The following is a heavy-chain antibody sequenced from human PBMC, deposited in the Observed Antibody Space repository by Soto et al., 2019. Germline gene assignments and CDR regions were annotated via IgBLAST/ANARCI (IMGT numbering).Heavy chain of an antibody. CDR2: IYHSGST. D-gene: IGHD4-4*01. CDR1: GGSFSGYY. V-gene: IGHV4-34*01. J-gene: IGHJ5*02. CDR3: ARVEGGNLLNWFDP. Sequence: PSETLSLTCAVYGGSFSGYYWSWIRQPPGKGLEWIGEIYHSGSTYYNPSLKSRVTISVDTSKNQFSLKLSSVTAADTAVYYCARVEGGNLLNWFDPWGQGTLVTVSS.